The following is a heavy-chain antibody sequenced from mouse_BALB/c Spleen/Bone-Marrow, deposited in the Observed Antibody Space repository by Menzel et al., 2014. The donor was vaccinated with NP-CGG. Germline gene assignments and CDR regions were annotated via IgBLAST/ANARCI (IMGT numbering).Heavy chain of an antibody. CDR2: INPSSGYT. D-gene: IGHD1-1*01. V-gene: IGHV1-4*01. CDR1: GYTFTSYT. CDR3: ARGGNFDY. Sequence: LQESGAEQARPGASVKMSCKASGYTFTSYTMHWVKQRPGQGLEWIGYINPSSGYTNYNQKFKDKATLTADKSSSTAYMQLSSLTSEDSAVYYCARGGNFDYWGQGTTLTVSS. J-gene: IGHJ2*01.